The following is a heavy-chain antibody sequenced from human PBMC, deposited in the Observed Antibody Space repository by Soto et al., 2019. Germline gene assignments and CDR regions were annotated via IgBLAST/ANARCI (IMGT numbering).Heavy chain of an antibody. D-gene: IGHD6-13*01. CDR1: GYTFTSYG. J-gene: IGHJ5*02. CDR2: INAANGDT. V-gene: IGHV1-3*01. CDR3: VRRHVSATGIDWFDP. Sequence: GASVKVSCKASGYTFTSYGIHWVRQAPGQRLEWMGWINAANGDTKYSPKFQGRVTITRDTSASTAYMELSSLRSEDTAVYYCVRRHVSATGIDWFDPWGPVTLVTVSS.